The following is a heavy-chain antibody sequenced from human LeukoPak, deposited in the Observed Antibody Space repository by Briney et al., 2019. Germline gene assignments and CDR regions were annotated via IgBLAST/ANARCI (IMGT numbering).Heavy chain of an antibody. V-gene: IGHV4-59*11. CDR3: ARGRLRDYYGSGSYYRYFDY. D-gene: IGHD3-10*01. J-gene: IGHJ4*02. CDR2: IRYSGNI. Sequence: SETLSLTCTVSGYSITTRFWSWIRQPPGGGLEWIGNIRYSGNIHYNPSLRSRVTISVDTSKNQFSQKLSSVTAADTAVYYCARGRLRDYYGSGSYYRYFDYWGQGTLVTVSS. CDR1: GYSITTRF.